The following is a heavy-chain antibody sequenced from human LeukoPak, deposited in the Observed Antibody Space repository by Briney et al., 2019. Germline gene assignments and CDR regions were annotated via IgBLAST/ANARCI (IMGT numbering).Heavy chain of an antibody. D-gene: IGHD4-23*01. CDR3: AKDATPQNSIWDYFAY. CDR1: GFSARSYY. J-gene: IGHJ4*02. V-gene: IGHV3-53*01. CDR2: IRGSGET. Sequence: GRSLRLSCTVSGFSARSYYMSWVRQAPGKGLEWVSLIRGSGETFYADSVKGRFSISRDDSKNTVYLQLNSLRAEDTAVYYCAKDATPQNSIWDYFAYWGQGALVTVSS.